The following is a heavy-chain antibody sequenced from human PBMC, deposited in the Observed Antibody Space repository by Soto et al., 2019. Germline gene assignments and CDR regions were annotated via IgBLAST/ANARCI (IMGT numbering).Heavy chain of an antibody. CDR1: GYTFTSYG. CDR3: ARESDDYGDYDNFDY. CDR2: ISAYNGNT. D-gene: IGHD4-17*01. J-gene: IGHJ4*02. Sequence: QVQLVQSGAEVKKPGASVKVSCKASGYTFTSYGISWVRQAPGQGLEWLGWISAYNGNTNYAQKLQGRVTMTTDTSTSTAYMELRSLRSDDTAVYYCARESDDYGDYDNFDYWGQGTRVTVSS. V-gene: IGHV1-18*01.